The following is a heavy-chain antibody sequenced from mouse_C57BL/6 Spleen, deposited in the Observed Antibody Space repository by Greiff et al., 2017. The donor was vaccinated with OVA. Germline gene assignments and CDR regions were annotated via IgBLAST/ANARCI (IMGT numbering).Heavy chain of an antibody. CDR1: GFTFSSYA. CDR2: ISSGGDYI. D-gene: IGHD3-2*02. CDR3: TREDSSGYLYAMDY. V-gene: IGHV5-9-1*02. J-gene: IGHJ4*01. Sequence: VQLKESGEGLVKPGGSLKLSCAASGFTFSSYAMSWVRQTPEKRLEWVAYISSGGDYIYYADTVKGRFTISRDNARNTLYLQMSSLKSEDTAMYYCTREDSSGYLYAMDYWGQGTSVTVSS.